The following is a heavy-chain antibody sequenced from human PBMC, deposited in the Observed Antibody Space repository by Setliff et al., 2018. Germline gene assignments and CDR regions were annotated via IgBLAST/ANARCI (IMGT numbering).Heavy chain of an antibody. Sequence: PGGSLRLSCAASAFTFSSYSMNWVRQAPGKGLEWVSSISSSSSYIYYADSVRGRFTISRDNAKNSLYLQMNSLRADDTAVYYCTRDYGFCSGGSCSYYGMDVWGQGTTVTVSS. CDR3: TRDYGFCSGGSCSYYGMDV. CDR1: AFTFSSYS. J-gene: IGHJ6*02. V-gene: IGHV3-21*01. CDR2: ISSSSSYI. D-gene: IGHD2-15*01.